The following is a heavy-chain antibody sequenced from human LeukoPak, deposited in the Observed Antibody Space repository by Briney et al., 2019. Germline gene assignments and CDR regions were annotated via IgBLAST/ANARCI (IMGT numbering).Heavy chain of an antibody. CDR2: INPSGGST. D-gene: IGHD6-13*01. J-gene: IGHJ6*03. CDR1: GYTFTSYY. V-gene: IGHV1-46*01. CDR3: AIAPGAAAGRKTVYYYYMDV. Sequence: ASVKVSCKASGYTFTSYYMHWVRQAPGQGLEWMGIINPSGGSTSYAQKFQGRVTMTRDMSTSTVYMELSSLRSEDTAVYYCAIAPGAAAGRKTVYYYYMDVWGKGTTVTVSS.